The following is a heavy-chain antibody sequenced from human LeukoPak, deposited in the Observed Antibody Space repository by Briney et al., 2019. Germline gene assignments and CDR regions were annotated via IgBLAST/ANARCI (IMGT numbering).Heavy chain of an antibody. V-gene: IGHV3-21*01. J-gene: IGHJ3*02. CDR3: AGNYYDSSGDAFDI. Sequence: GGSLRLSCAASGFTFSSYSMNWVRQAPGKGLEWVSSISSSSSYIYYADSVKGRFTISRDNSKNTLYLQMNSLRAEDTAVYYCAGNYYDSSGDAFDIWGQGTMVTVSS. D-gene: IGHD3-22*01. CDR1: GFTFSSYS. CDR2: ISSSSSYI.